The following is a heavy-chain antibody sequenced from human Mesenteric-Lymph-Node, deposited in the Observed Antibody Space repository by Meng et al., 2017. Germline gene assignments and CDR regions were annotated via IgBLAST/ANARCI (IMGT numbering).Heavy chain of an antibody. CDR2: ISSSSSYI. D-gene: IGHD2-2*01. CDR1: GFTFSSYS. J-gene: IGHJ2*01. CDR3: ARDPGGEAAIGL. V-gene: IGHV3-21*01. Sequence: EVQLVESGGGLVKPGGSLRLSCAASGFTFSSYSMNWVRRAPGKGLEWVSSISSSSSYIYYADSVKGRFTISRDNAKNSLYLQMNSLRAEDTALYYCARDPGGEAAIGLWGRGTLVTVSS.